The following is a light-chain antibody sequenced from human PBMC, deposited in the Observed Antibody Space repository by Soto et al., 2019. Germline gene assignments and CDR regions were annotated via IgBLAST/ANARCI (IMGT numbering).Light chain of an antibody. CDR2: EGN. CDR3: SSYATISTYL. J-gene: IGLJ1*01. V-gene: IGLV2-23*01. CDR1: RNDIGSYNL. Sequence: QSALTQPASVSGSPGQSITISCTGTRNDIGSYNLVSWYQQHPGKAPKLIIYEGNKRPSGVSTRFSVSKSGYTASLTISGLQADDEDDYYCSSYATISTYLFGTGTKLTVL.